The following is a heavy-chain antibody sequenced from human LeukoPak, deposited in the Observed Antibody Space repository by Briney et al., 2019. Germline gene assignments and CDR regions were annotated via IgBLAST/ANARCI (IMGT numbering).Heavy chain of an antibody. V-gene: IGHV3-30*04. D-gene: IGHD2-2*01. J-gene: IGHJ6*03. Sequence: GRSLRLSCAASGFTFSSYAMHWVRQAPGKGLEWVAVISFDGSNKYYADSVKGRFTISRDNAKNSLYLQMNSLRAEDTAVYYCAREVRLYYYYMDVWGKGTTVTVSS. CDR2: ISFDGSNK. CDR1: GFTFSSYA. CDR3: AREVRLYYYYMDV.